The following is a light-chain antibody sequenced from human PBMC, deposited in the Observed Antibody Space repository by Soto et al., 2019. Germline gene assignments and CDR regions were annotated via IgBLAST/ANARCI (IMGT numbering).Light chain of an antibody. V-gene: IGKV1-39*01. Sequence: DIQMTQSPSSLSASVGNRVTITCRASQSISTYLNWYQQKPGKAPKLLIHAASNLESGVPSRFSGRGSGTDFTLTITSLRPEDFATYYCQQSYSVPQTFGQGTKVDIK. CDR1: QSISTY. CDR2: AAS. CDR3: QQSYSVPQT. J-gene: IGKJ1*01.